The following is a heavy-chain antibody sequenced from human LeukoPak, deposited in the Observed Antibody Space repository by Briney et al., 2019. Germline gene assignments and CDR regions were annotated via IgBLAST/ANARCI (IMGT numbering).Heavy chain of an antibody. J-gene: IGHJ3*02. V-gene: IGHV3-30*04. Sequence: GGSLRLSCAASGFTFSSYAMHWVRQAPGKGLEWVAVISYDGSNKYYADSVKGRFTISRDNSKNTLYLQMNSLRGEDTAVYYCARESRATVTTIDAFDIWGQGTMVTVSS. CDR2: ISYDGSNK. CDR3: ARESRATVTTIDAFDI. CDR1: GFTFSSYA. D-gene: IGHD4-17*01.